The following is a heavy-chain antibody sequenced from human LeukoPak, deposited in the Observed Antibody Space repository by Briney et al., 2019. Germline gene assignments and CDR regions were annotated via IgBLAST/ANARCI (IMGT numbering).Heavy chain of an antibody. J-gene: IGHJ4*02. CDR2: ISGDGGTT. CDR1: GFTFDDYA. Sequence: PGGSLRLSCVASGFTFDDYAMHWVRQAPGKGLEWVSLISGDGGTTYYADSVKGRFTISRDSSKNSLYLQMNSLRTEDTALYYCARAYGRAIAAAGRIWGQGTLVTVSS. CDR3: ARAYGRAIAAAGRI. D-gene: IGHD6-13*01. V-gene: IGHV3-43*02.